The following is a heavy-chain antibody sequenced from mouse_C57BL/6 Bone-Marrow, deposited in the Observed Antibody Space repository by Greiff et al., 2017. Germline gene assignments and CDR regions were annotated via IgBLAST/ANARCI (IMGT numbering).Heavy chain of an antibody. Sequence: EVMLVESGGGLVQPGESLKLSCESNEYEFPSHDMSWVRKTPEKRLELVAAINSDGGSTYYPDTMERRFIISRDKTKKTLYLQMSSLRSEDTALYYCARRGLGRTWFAYWGQGTLVTVSA. J-gene: IGHJ3*01. D-gene: IGHD4-1*01. CDR2: INSDGGST. CDR1: EYEFPSHD. CDR3: ARRGLGRTWFAY. V-gene: IGHV5-2*03.